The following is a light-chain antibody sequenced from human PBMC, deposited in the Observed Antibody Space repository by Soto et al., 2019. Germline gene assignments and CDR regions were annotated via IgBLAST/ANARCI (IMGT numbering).Light chain of an antibody. CDR3: QRSYNTPPWT. Sequence: DIQMTQSPSSLSASVGDRVTITCRASQSINSYLTWYQQKPGKAPNLLIYAATSLQSGVPSRFSGSGSGPDFTLTISSLQPEDFSTYYCQRSYNTPPWTFGQGTNVEIK. V-gene: IGKV1-39*01. CDR1: QSINSY. J-gene: IGKJ1*01. CDR2: AAT.